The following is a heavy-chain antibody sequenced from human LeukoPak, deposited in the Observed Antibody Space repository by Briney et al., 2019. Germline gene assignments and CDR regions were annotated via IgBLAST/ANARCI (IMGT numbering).Heavy chain of an antibody. V-gene: IGHV3-30*02. D-gene: IGHD1-26*01. Sequence: GGSLRLSCAASGLTFNNYVMQWVREARGRGVEGGAFIRYNATNQYSADSVKGRFSISRDSSKNTVYLQMNSLRAEDAAVYYCARDLREHGVFDIWGQGTVVTVSS. J-gene: IGHJ3*02. CDR2: IRYNATNQ. CDR1: GLTFNNYV. CDR3: ARDLREHGVFDI.